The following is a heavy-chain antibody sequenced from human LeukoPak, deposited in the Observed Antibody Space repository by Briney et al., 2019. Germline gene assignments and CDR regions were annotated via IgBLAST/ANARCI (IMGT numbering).Heavy chain of an antibody. J-gene: IGHJ4*02. CDR1: GYTFTGYY. D-gene: IGHD2-2*01. CDR2: INPNSGGT. Sequence: ASVKVSCKASGYTFTGYYMHWVRQAPGQGLEWMGWINPNSGGTNYAQKFQGRVTMTRDTSISTAYMELSSLRSEDTAVYYCATGYCSSTSCYVYDYWGQGTLVTVSS. CDR3: ATGYCSSTSCYVYDY. V-gene: IGHV1-2*02.